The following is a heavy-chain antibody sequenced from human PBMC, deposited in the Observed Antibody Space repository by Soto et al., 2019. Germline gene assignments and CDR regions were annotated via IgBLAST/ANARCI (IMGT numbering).Heavy chain of an antibody. CDR3: AKDLYDSSAQDDYYYYGMDV. D-gene: IGHD3-22*01. Sequence: SLRLACAAAGCTFSSYGMHWVRQTQDKGLGWVAVISHDGSNKYYGDSGKGRFTISRDNSNNPLYLQMNSLRAEDTAVYYCAKDLYDSSAQDDYYYYGMDVWGQGPTVTVSS. J-gene: IGHJ6*01. CDR2: ISHDGSNK. CDR1: GCTFSSYG. V-gene: IGHV3-30*18.